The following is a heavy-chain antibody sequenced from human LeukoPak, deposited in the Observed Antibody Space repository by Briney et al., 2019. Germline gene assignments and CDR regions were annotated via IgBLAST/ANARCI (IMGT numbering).Heavy chain of an antibody. J-gene: IGHJ4*02. CDR2: IWYDGSNK. V-gene: IGHV3-33*06. Sequence: GGSLRLSSAASGFTFSSYGMRWGRQAPGKGLGWVAVIWYDGSNKYYADSVKGRFTISRDNSKTTLYLQMNSLRAEDTAVYYCAKDLGGYSGYDYNYWGQGTLVTVSS. CDR1: GFTFSSYG. CDR3: AKDLGGYSGYDYNY. D-gene: IGHD5-12*01.